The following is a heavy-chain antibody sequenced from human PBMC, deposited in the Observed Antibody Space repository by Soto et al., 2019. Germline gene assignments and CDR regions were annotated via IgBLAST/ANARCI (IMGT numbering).Heavy chain of an antibody. CDR1: GGSISSGDYY. CDR2: IYNNEIT. Sequence: QVQLQESGPGLVKPSQTLSLTCSVSGGSISSGDYYWTWIRQPPGKGLEWIGFIYNNEITHYNPSLKSRVTMSVDTSKNQISLNLTSVTVADTAVYYWARGLGTVTSIAYWGQGTLVSVSA. CDR3: ARGLGTVTSIAY. V-gene: IGHV4-30-4*01. J-gene: IGHJ1*01. D-gene: IGHD4-17*01.